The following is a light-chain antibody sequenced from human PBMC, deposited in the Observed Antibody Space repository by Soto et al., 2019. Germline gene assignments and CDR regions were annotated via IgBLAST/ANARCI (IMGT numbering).Light chain of an antibody. J-gene: IGLJ1*01. Sequence: QSALTQPASVSGSPGQSVTISCTGTSSDVGGYNLVSWYQQYPDKAPKLMIFDVNTRPSGVSNRFPGSKSGTTASLTISGLQAEDEADYYCSSYKRSSTLPYVFGPGTKVTVL. V-gene: IGLV2-14*01. CDR3: SSYKRSSTLPYV. CDR1: SSDVGGYNL. CDR2: DVN.